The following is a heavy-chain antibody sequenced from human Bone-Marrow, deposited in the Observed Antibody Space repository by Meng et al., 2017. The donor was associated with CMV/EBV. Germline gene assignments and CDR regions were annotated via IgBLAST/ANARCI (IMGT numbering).Heavy chain of an antibody. Sequence: SLKISCAASGFTFDDYAMHWVRQAPGKGLEWVSGISWNSGSIGYADSVKGRFTISRDKAKNSLYLQMNSLRAEDTALYYCAKGSTMIVVVSTFDCWGHGTLVTVSS. D-gene: IGHD3-22*01. V-gene: IGHV3-9*01. CDR2: ISWNSGSI. J-gene: IGHJ4*01. CDR1: GFTFDDYA. CDR3: AKGSTMIVVVSTFDC.